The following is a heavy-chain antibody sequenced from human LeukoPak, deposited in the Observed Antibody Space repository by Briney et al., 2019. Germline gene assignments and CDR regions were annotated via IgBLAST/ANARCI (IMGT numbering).Heavy chain of an antibody. CDR1: GFTFSSYW. CDR2: IKQDGSEK. Sequence: GGSLRLSCAASGFTFSSYWMSWVRQAPGKGLEWVADIKQDGSEKYCVDSVKGRFTISRDNAKNSLYLQMNSLRAEDTAVYYCARARGVVPAAPVGYWGQGTLVTVSS. CDR3: ARARGVVPAAPVGY. D-gene: IGHD2-2*01. V-gene: IGHV3-7*01. J-gene: IGHJ4*02.